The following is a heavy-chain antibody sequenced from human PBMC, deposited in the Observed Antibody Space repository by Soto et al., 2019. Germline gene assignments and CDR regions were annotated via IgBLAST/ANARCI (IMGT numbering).Heavy chain of an antibody. D-gene: IGHD3-16*01. CDR1: GFTFSAHS. J-gene: IGHJ4*02. CDR3: ARDGGASTFDFDS. V-gene: IGHV3-48*04. CDR2: ITGSGVTM. Sequence: GGSLRLSCAASGFTFSAHSLNWIRQAPGKGLEWVSYITGSGVTMYADSVKGRFTISRDNAKNSLYLQMNSLRAEDTAVYYCARDGGASTFDFDSWGQGTLVTVSS.